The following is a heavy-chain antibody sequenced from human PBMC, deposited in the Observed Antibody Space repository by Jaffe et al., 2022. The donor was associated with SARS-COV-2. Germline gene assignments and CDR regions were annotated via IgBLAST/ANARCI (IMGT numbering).Heavy chain of an antibody. J-gene: IGHJ4*02. CDR1: GFTFSNAW. V-gene: IGHV3-15*01. CDR3: TTDIVATKVGGYFDY. CDR2: IKSKTDGGTT. D-gene: IGHD5-12*01. Sequence: EVQLVESGGGLVKPGGSLRLSCAASGFTFSNAWMSWVRQAPGKGLEWVGRIKSKTDGGTTDYAAPVKGRFTISRDDSKNTLYLQMNSLKTEDTAVYYCTTDIVATKVGGYFDYWGQGTLVTVSS.